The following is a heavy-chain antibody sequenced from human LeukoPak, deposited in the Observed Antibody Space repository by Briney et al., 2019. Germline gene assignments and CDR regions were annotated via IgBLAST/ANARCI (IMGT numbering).Heavy chain of an antibody. D-gene: IGHD2-2*01. CDR2: ISSSGSTI. CDR3: ARSGYLGPDY. Sequence: GGSLRLSCAASGFTFSSFEMNWVRQAPGKGLEWVSYISSSGSTIYFADSVKGRFTTSRDNAKNSLYLQMNSLRGDDTAVYYCARSGYLGPDYWGQGTPVTVSS. J-gene: IGHJ4*02. V-gene: IGHV3-48*03. CDR1: GFTFSSFE.